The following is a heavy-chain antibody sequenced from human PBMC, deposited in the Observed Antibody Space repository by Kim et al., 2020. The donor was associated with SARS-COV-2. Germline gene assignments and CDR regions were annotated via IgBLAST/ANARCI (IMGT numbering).Heavy chain of an antibody. CDR3: ARQYGSGSYGY. D-gene: IGHD3-10*01. Sequence: SETLSLTCTVSGGSISSSSYYWGWIRQPPGKGLEWIGSIYYSGSTYYNPSLKSRVTISVDTSKNQFSLKLSSVTAADTAVYYCARQYGSGSYGYWGQGTLVTVSS. V-gene: IGHV4-39*01. CDR2: IYYSGST. J-gene: IGHJ4*02. CDR1: GGSISSSSYY.